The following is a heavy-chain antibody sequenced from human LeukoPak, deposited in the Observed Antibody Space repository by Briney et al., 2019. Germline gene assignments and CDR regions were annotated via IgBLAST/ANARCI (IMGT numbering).Heavy chain of an antibody. J-gene: IGHJ5*02. CDR3: ARVKYTAHNWFDP. D-gene: IGHD1-1*01. V-gene: IGHV4-34*01. CDR2: INHSGST. CDR1: GGSFSGYY. Sequence: SETLSLTCAVYGGSFSGYYWSWIRQPLGKGLEWIGEINHSGSTNYNPSLKSRVTISVDTSKNQFSLKLSSVTAADTAVYYCARVKYTAHNWFDPWGQGTLVTVSS.